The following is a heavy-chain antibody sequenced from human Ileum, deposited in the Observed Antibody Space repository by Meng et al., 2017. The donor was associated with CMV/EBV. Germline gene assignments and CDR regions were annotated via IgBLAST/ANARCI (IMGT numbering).Heavy chain of an antibody. CDR3: ARHEALAAGWFDP. CDR1: GYSFTTYW. CDR2: IYPDDSDT. D-gene: IGHD6-19*01. Sequence: KGSGYSFTTYWFGWVRQMPGRGLELMGIIYPDDSDTRYNPSFQGQVTISADKSISTAYLQWSSLKASDSAMYYCARHEALAAGWFDPWGQGTLVTVSS. V-gene: IGHV5-51*01. J-gene: IGHJ5*02.